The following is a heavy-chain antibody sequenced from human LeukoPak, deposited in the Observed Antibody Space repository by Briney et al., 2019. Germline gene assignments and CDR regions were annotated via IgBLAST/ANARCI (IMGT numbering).Heavy chain of an antibody. D-gene: IGHD2-8*01. V-gene: IGHV4-34*01. Sequence: SETLSLTCAVYGGSFSGYYWSWIRQPPGKGLEWIGEINHSGSTNYNPSLKSRVTISVDTSKNQFSLRLSSVTAADTAVYYCARGVRRMTRAFDIWGQGTMVTVSS. CDR1: GGSFSGYY. CDR2: INHSGST. CDR3: ARGVRRMTRAFDI. J-gene: IGHJ3*02.